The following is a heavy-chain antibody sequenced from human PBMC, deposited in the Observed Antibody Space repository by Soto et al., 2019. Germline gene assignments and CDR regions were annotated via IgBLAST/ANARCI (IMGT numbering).Heavy chain of an antibody. CDR2: IKGKTDGGTT. Sequence: EVQLVESGGGLVKPGGSLRLSCAASGFTFSNAWMSWVRQAPGKRLEWVGRIKGKTDGGTTDYAAPVKGRFTISRDNSKNTLYLQMNSLKTEDTAVYYCTSVPAAPRGWFDPWGQGTLVTVSS. CDR3: TSVPAAPRGWFDP. D-gene: IGHD2-2*01. CDR1: GFTFSNAW. J-gene: IGHJ5*02. V-gene: IGHV3-15*01.